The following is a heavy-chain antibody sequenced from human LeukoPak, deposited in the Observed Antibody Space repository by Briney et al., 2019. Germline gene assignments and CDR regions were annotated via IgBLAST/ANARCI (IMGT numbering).Heavy chain of an antibody. CDR3: AKDPCSGGSCYSYYYYYYMDV. D-gene: IGHD2-15*01. Sequence: GGSLRLSCAASGFTLTSYAMRWVRQAPGKGLGWVAFLWYDGSTKYYADSVKGRFTISRDNYKNTLYLQMNSLRAEDTAIYYCAKDPCSGGSCYSYYYYYYMDVWGKGTTVTVSS. J-gene: IGHJ6*03. V-gene: IGHV3-30*02. CDR2: LWYDGSTK. CDR1: GFTLTSYA.